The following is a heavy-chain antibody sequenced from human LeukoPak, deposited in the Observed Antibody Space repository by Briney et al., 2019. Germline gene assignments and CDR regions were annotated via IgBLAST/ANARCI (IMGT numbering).Heavy chain of an antibody. CDR1: GFTFSSYG. V-gene: IGHV3-64*01. Sequence: PGESLRLSCAASGFTFSSYGMHWVRQAPGKGLESVSGITSNGGSTYYANSVRGRFTVCGDHSKNTLYLQMGSLRTDDTGEYYCARDRGRWLLAFECWGQGTLVTVSS. D-gene: IGHD5-12*01. CDR2: ITSNGGST. CDR3: ARDRGRWLLAFEC. J-gene: IGHJ4*02.